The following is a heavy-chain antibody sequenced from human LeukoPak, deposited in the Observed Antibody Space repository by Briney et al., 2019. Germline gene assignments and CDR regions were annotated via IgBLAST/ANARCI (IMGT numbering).Heavy chain of an antibody. CDR1: GFTFSSYA. CDR2: ISGSGGST. V-gene: IGHV3-23*01. J-gene: IGHJ4*02. D-gene: IGHD3-10*01. CDR3: AKPGAYGSGSYTEN. Sequence: GGSLRLSCAASGFTFSSYAMSWVRQAPGNGLEWVSAISGSGGSTYYADSVKGRFTISRDNSKNTLYLQMNSLRAEDTAVYYCAKPGAYGSGSYTENWGQGTLVTVSS.